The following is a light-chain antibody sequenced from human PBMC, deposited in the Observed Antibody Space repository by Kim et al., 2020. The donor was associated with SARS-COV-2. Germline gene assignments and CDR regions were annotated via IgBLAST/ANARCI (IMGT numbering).Light chain of an antibody. V-gene: IGLV2-23*02. CDR2: EIS. CDR3: CSYATSGIYV. CDR1: TSDGGTYDV. J-gene: IGLJ1*01. Sequence: SITISCTGTTSDGGTYDVRAWYQQHPGKAPKVLIYEISKRTSGVSNRFSGSKSGNTASLTISGLQPEDEGDYYCCSYATSGIYVFGTGTKVTVL.